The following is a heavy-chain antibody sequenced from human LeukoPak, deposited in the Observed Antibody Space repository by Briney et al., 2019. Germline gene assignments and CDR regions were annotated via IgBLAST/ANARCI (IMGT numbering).Heavy chain of an antibody. CDR3: VKGGWLDD. CDR2: ISTGGSTI. V-gene: IGHV3-48*03. D-gene: IGHD6-19*01. J-gene: IGHJ4*02. Sequence: GGSLRLSCAASGFIFSGCEMNWVSQAPGKGLQWVSWISTGGSTIYYADSVKGRFTVSRDNAKNSLSLQMNSLRAEDTAVYYCVKGGWLDDWGQGTLVTVSS. CDR1: GFIFSGCE.